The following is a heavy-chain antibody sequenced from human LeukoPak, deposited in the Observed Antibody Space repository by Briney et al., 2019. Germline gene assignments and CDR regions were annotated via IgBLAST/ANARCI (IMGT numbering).Heavy chain of an antibody. CDR2: IRAPNGST. CDR3: ARGAAGEEASNFGMDV. D-gene: IGHD3-16*01. V-gene: IGHV1-18*01. J-gene: IGHJ6*02. Sequence: GASVKVSCKASGYTFSNYAISWVRQAPGQGLESMGWIRAPNGSTNYAQKVQGRVTVTTDTSTSTAYMELRSLRSDDTAVYYCARGAAGEEASNFGMDVWGQGTTVIVSS. CDR1: GYTFSNYA.